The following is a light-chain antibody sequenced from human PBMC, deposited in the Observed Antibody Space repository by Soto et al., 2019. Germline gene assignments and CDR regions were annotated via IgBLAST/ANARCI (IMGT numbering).Light chain of an antibody. CDR3: QQIQSTSSYT. CDR1: QNIRNY. J-gene: IGKJ2*01. CDR2: AAS. V-gene: IGKV1-39*01. Sequence: DIQMSQSPSSLSASVGDRVTITCRASQNIRNYLNWYQQRPGKTPNLLVYAASNLRSGVPSRFSGSGSETLFTLTSTTLQPEDSATYYCQQIQSTSSYTFGQGTRVDIK.